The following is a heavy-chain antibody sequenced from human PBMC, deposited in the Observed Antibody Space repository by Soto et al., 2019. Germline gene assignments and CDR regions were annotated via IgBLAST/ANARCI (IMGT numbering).Heavy chain of an antibody. D-gene: IGHD3-10*01. CDR2: ISYSGST. Sequence: QVQLQESGPGLVKPSQTLSLTCTVSGGSISSGDYYWNWLRQHPGKGLEWIGYISYSGSTYYQSSLQSRVTISIDTSNNQFSLRLSSVTAADTAVYYCTRGEGSGSFYNYCYMDVWGKGTTVTVSS. CDR1: GGSISSGDYY. J-gene: IGHJ6*03. V-gene: IGHV4-31*03. CDR3: TRGEGSGSFYNYCYMDV.